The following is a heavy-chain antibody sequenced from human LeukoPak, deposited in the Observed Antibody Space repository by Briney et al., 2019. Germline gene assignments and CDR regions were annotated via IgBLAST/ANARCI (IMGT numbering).Heavy chain of an antibody. CDR3: AKSGSSDIWSGP. CDR1: GFTFSNYW. CDR2: IRSGGSDQ. J-gene: IGHJ5*02. V-gene: IGHV3-30*02. D-gene: IGHD3-3*01. Sequence: PGGSLRLSCAVSGFTFSNYWMNWVRQAPGKGLEWVSFIRSGGSDQKYIDSVKGRFTISRDNSKNTVYLQMSSLRAEDTAVYYCAKSGSSDIWSGPWGQGTLVTVSS.